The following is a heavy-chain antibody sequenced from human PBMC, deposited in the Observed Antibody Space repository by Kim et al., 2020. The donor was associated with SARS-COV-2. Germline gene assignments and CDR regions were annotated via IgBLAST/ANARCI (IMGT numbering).Heavy chain of an antibody. CDR1: GFIFSSYW. V-gene: IGHV3-7*01. J-gene: IGHJ3*01. CDR3: ARLDWNYVYGFDF. Sequence: GGSLRLSCAASGFIFSSYWMSWVRQTPGKGLQWVANLKHSGSEQYYVDSVKGRFTISRDNAKNSLYLQMNSLRAEDTAVYYCARLDWNYVYGFDFWGDGTMVTVSS. D-gene: IGHD1-7*01. CDR2: LKHSGSEQ.